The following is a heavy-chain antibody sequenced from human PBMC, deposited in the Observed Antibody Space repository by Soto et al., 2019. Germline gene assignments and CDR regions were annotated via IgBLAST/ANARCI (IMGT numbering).Heavy chain of an antibody. CDR2: IYYSGST. Sequence: SETLSLTCTVAGGSISSYYWSWIRQPPGKGLEWIGYIYYSGSTNYNPSLKSRVTISVDTSKNQFSLKLSSVTAADTAVYYCARVRKYAFDIWGQGTTVTVSS. J-gene: IGHJ3*02. D-gene: IGHD3-10*01. CDR3: ARVRKYAFDI. CDR1: GGSISSYY. V-gene: IGHV4-59*01.